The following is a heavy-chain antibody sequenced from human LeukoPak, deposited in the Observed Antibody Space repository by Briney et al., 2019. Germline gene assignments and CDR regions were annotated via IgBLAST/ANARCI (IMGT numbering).Heavy chain of an antibody. CDR1: GFTFDDYS. Sequence: GRSLRLSCAASGFTFDDYSMHWVRQAPRKGLEWVSGISWNSGSIGYADSVKGRFTISRDNAKNSLYLQMNSLRAEDMALYYCAKDMGKSIAARPNAFDIWGQGTMVTVSS. V-gene: IGHV3-9*03. J-gene: IGHJ3*02. D-gene: IGHD6-6*01. CDR2: ISWNSGSI. CDR3: AKDMGKSIAARPNAFDI.